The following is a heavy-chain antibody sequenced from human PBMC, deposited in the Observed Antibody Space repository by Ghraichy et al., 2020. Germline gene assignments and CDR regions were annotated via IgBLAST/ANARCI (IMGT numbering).Heavy chain of an antibody. CDR3: ASMDIVVIPTAKWAFDI. CDR2: IYYSGST. Sequence: ESLNISCIVSGGSISSYYWSWIRQPPGKGLEWIGYIYYSGSTNYNPSLKSRVTISVDTSKNQFSLKLSSVTAADTAVYYCASMDIVVIPTAKWAFDIWGQGTMVTVSS. J-gene: IGHJ3*02. CDR1: GGSISSYY. D-gene: IGHD2-2*03. V-gene: IGHV4-59*01.